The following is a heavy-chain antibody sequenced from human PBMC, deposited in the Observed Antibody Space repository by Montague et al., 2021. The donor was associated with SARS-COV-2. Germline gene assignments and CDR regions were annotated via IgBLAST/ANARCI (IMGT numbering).Heavy chain of an antibody. J-gene: IGHJ6*03. D-gene: IGHD3-10*01. CDR3: ARLGDGVVPSPILGVGPYYSYYCMDV. V-gene: IGHV4-34*01. CDR2: IHHGGST. Sequence: SETLSLTCAVHGGSFSTYSWNWIRQPPGKGLEWIGEIHHGGSTNYNPSLKSRVTISADTSKNQSSLKLTSVAAADTAVYYCARLGDGVVPSPILGVGPYYSYYCMDVWGKGTPVTVSS. CDR1: GGSFSTYS.